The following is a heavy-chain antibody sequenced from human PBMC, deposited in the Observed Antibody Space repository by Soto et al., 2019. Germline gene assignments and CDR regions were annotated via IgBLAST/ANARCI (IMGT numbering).Heavy chain of an antibody. CDR1: GYTFTSYA. J-gene: IGHJ3*02. D-gene: IGHD2-2*01. V-gene: IGHV1-18*01. CDR2: ISAYNGNT. CDR3: ARGIVVVPAASTRHNPNDAFDI. Sequence: GASVKVSCKASGYTFTSYAISWVRQAPGQGLEWMGWISAYNGNTNYAQKFQGWVTMTRDTSISTAYMELSRLRSDDTAVYYCARGIVVVPAASTRHNPNDAFDIWGQGTMVTVSS.